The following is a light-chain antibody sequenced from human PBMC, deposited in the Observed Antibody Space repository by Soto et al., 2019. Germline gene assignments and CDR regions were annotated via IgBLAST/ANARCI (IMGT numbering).Light chain of an antibody. J-gene: IGKJ1*01. CDR2: DAS. CDR3: QHSICYSEA. CDR1: QGISNC. V-gene: IGKV1-5*01. Sequence: DIQMTQSPSALSASVGERVTITCRASQGISNCLAWYQQKPGKAAKLLIYDASILDRGVRSRFSGSGCGTEIFFTIRSLQPDDFETYFCQHSICYSEAFGEGTKVDIK.